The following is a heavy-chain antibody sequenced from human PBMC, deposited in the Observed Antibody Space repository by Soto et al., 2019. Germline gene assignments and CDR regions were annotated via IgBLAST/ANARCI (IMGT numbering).Heavy chain of an antibody. CDR2: INTVATII. Sequence: GGSLRLSCAVSGIPFNNYWMHWIRQAPGKGLVWVSHINTVATIINYGDSVKGRFTISRDNAENTLYLQMNSLGVEDTATYYCAPDDGRRLRYWGQGRLVTVSS. CDR1: GIPFNNYW. V-gene: IGHV3-74*01. J-gene: IGHJ1*01. D-gene: IGHD3-16*01. CDR3: APDDGRRLRY.